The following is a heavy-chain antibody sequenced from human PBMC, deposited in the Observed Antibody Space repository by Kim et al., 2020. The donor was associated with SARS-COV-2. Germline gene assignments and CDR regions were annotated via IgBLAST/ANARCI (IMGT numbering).Heavy chain of an antibody. Sequence: GGSLRLSCAASGFTFSDYAMSWVRQAPRKGLEWVSGFISGGKTYYADSVKGRFTISRDNSKNTVYLQMNSLRVEDTAVYYCAKVSAVTTGASDYWGLGTLVTVSS. CDR1: GFTFSDYA. CDR3: AKVSAVTTGASDY. V-gene: IGHV3-23*01. D-gene: IGHD4-17*01. CDR2: FISGGKT. J-gene: IGHJ4*02.